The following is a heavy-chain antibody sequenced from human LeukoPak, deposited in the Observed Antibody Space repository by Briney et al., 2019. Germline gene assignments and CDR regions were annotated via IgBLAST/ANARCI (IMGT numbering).Heavy chain of an antibody. Sequence: GGSLRLSCAASGFTFSSYSMNWVRQAPGKGLEWVPSISSSSSYIYYADSVRGRFTISRDNAKNSLYLQMNSLRAEDTAVYYCAREEGGLRLGELSLFQPDHIDYWGQGTLVTVSS. CDR1: GFTFSSYS. CDR3: AREEGGLRLGELSLFQPDHIDY. CDR2: ISSSSSYI. V-gene: IGHV3-21*01. D-gene: IGHD3-16*02. J-gene: IGHJ4*02.